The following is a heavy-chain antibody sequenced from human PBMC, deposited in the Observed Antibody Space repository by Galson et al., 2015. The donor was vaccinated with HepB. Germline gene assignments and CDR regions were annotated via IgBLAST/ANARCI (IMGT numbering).Heavy chain of an antibody. CDR1: GFTFSSYA. CDR2: ISYDGSNK. CDR3: ASGVVVVAATPFDY. D-gene: IGHD2-15*01. Sequence: SLRLSCAASGFTFSSYAMHWVRQAPGKGLEWVAVISYDGSNKYYADSVKGRFTISRDNSKNTLYLQMNSLRAEDTAVYYCASGVVVVAATPFDYWGQGTLVTVSS. V-gene: IGHV3-30-3*01. J-gene: IGHJ4*02.